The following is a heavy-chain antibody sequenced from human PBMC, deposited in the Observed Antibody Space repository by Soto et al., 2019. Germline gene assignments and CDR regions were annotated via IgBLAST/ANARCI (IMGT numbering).Heavy chain of an antibody. CDR2: ISDDGSQK. Sequence: SLRLSCAASGFTFRTYGMHWVRQAPGKGLEWVAFISDDGSQKYYGDSVKGRFTISRDNSKNTLSLRMISLRTEDTSVYYCAKEAPGGWHFFDTWGQGTPVTVSS. J-gene: IGHJ4*02. V-gene: IGHV3-30*18. CDR3: AKEAPGGWHFFDT. CDR1: GFTFRTYG. D-gene: IGHD6-19*01.